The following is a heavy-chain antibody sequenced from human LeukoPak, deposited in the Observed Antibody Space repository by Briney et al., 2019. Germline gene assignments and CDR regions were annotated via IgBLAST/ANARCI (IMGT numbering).Heavy chain of an antibody. D-gene: IGHD6-13*01. Sequence: GSSVKVSCKASGGTFSSYAISWVRQAPGQGLEWMGRIIPILGIPNYAQKFQGRVTMTRNTSISTAYMELSSLRSEDTAVYYCARGFGGSSWYYMDVWGKGTTVTVSS. J-gene: IGHJ6*03. V-gene: IGHV1-69*04. CDR1: GGTFSSYA. CDR2: IIPILGIP. CDR3: ARGFGGSSWYYMDV.